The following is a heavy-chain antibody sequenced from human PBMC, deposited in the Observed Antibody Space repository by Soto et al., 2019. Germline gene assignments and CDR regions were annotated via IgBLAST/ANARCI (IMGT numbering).Heavy chain of an antibody. CDR1: GFTFSSYG. D-gene: IGHD1-1*01. J-gene: IGHJ6*02. Sequence: GGSLRLSCAASGFTFSSYGMHWVRQAPGKGLEWVAVIWYDGSNKYYADSVKGRFTISRDNSKNTLYLQMNSLRAEDTAVYYCARDVKVQLERRGAQHPASSYYYYYGMDVWGQGTTVTVSS. CDR3: ARDVKVQLERRGAQHPASSYYYYYGMDV. CDR2: IWYDGSNK. V-gene: IGHV3-33*01.